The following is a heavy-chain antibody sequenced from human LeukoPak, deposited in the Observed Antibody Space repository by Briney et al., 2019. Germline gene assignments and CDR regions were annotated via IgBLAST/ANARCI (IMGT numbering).Heavy chain of an antibody. J-gene: IGHJ4*01. V-gene: IGHV4-59*01. CDR2: IHYNGNT. Sequence: PSETLSLTCSVSGDSISSYYWTWIRQTPGKGLEWIAYIHYNGNTKINPSLKSRVTISLDTSKNQFSLKLTSLTAADTAVYYCARGDARGYSYGHFHFDHWGHGTLVTVSS. CDR1: GDSISSYY. D-gene: IGHD5-18*01. CDR3: ARGDARGYSYGHFHFDH.